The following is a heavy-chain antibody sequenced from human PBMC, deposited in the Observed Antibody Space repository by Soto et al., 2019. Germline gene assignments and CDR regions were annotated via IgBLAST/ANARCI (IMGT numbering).Heavy chain of an antibody. CDR2: ISGSGGST. D-gene: IGHD5-12*01. V-gene: IGHV3-23*01. Sequence: GGSLRLSCAASGFTFSSYAMSWVRQAPGKGLEWVSAISGSGGSTYYADSVKGRFTISRDNSKNTLYLQMNSLRAEDTAVYYCAKDLSGYDLIDDYYYYYYMHVWGKGTTVTVSS. CDR3: AKDLSGYDLIDDYYYYYYMHV. J-gene: IGHJ6*03. CDR1: GFTFSSYA.